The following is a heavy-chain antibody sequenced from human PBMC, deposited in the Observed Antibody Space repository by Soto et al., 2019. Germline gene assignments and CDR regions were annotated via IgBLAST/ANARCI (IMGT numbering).Heavy chain of an antibody. Sequence: EVQLVESGGGLVQPGGSLRLSCAASGFTVSSNYMSWVRQAPGKELEWVSVIYSGGSTYYADSVKGRFTISRDNSKNTLYLQMNSLRAEDTAVYYCARAKYGSGSYYYYMDVWGKGTTVTVSS. J-gene: IGHJ6*03. CDR3: ARAKYGSGSYYYYMDV. V-gene: IGHV3-66*01. D-gene: IGHD3-10*01. CDR1: GFTVSSNY. CDR2: IYSGGST.